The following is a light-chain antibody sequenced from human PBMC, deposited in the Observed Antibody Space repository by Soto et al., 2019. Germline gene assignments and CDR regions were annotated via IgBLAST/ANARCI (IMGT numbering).Light chain of an antibody. V-gene: IGLV3-9*01. CDR3: HMWDSSTVV. J-gene: IGLJ3*02. CDR1: NIGSKN. CDR2: RDT. Sequence: SSELTQPLSVSVALGQTARVTCGGNNIGSKNVHWYQQKPGQAPVLVIYRDTYRPSGIPERFSGSNSGNTATLTISRAQGGDEADYYCHMWDSSTVVFGGGTQLTVL.